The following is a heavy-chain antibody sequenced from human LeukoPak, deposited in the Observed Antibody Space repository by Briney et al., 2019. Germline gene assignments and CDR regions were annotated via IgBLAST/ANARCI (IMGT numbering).Heavy chain of an antibody. D-gene: IGHD3-10*01. CDR3: AAGIGAGTFDP. CDR2: IKQDGSEK. V-gene: IGHV3-7*01. Sequence: GGSLRLSCAASGFTFSTYWMSWVRQAPGKGLEWVANIKQDGSEKYYVDSVKGRFTISRDNAKNSLYLQMNSLRAEDTAVYYCAAGIGAGTFDPWGQGTLVTVSS. J-gene: IGHJ5*02. CDR1: GFTFSTYW.